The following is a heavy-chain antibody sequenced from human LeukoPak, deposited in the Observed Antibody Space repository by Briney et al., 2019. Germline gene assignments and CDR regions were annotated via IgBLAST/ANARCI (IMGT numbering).Heavy chain of an antibody. Sequence: ASVKVSCKASGGTFSSYAISWVRQAPGQGLAWVGGIIPIFGTANYAQKFQGRVTITADESTSTAYMELSSLRSEDTAVYYCARDSGIFGVVNWFDPWGQGTLVTVSS. V-gene: IGHV1-69*13. D-gene: IGHD3-3*01. J-gene: IGHJ5*02. CDR1: GGTFSSYA. CDR3: ARDSGIFGVVNWFDP. CDR2: IIPIFGTA.